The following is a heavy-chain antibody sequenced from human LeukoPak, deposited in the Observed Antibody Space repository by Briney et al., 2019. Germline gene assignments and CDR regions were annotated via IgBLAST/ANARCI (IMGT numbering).Heavy chain of an antibody. D-gene: IGHD3-22*01. CDR1: QFTFSSYS. V-gene: IGHV3-21*01. Sequence: GGSLTLSCAASQFTFSSYSMSWVRHTPGKGREWVSSINRGATHIYYADSLRGRLIISRDDAKNSLYLQMNSLRAEDTAVYYCVRLRRNSDSSGYYYYYDYWGQGSLVTVSS. CDR3: VRLRRNSDSSGYYYYYDY. CDR2: INRGATHI. J-gene: IGHJ4*02.